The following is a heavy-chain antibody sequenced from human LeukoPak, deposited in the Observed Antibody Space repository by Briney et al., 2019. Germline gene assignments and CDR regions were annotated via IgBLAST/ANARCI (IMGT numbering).Heavy chain of an antibody. Sequence: GGSLRLSCEASGFTYSESWMTWVRQAPGKGLEWVASVKEDGSEKYYVDSVKGRFTISRDNARNSLYLQMNSLRAEDTAVYYCARGLGGADYWGQGTLVTVSS. J-gene: IGHJ4*02. CDR2: VKEDGSEK. D-gene: IGHD2-21*01. V-gene: IGHV3-7*01. CDR3: ARGLGGADY. CDR1: GFTYSESW.